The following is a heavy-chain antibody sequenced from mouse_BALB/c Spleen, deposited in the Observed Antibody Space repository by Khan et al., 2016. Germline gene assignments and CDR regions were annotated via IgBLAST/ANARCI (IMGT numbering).Heavy chain of an antibody. CDR3: ARRSAPEAMDY. CDR1: GYTFSDYT. CDR2: INTYYSDA. Sequence: QVQLQQSGTEVGRPGVSVKISCKGSGYTFSDYTIHGVKQSHTKNLEWIGVINTYYSDATYNQKFKDKATMTVDKSSTTAYLELARLTSEESAIYYCARRSAPEAMDYWGQGTSVTVSS. J-gene: IGHJ4*01. D-gene: IGHD3-1*01. V-gene: IGHV1S137*01.